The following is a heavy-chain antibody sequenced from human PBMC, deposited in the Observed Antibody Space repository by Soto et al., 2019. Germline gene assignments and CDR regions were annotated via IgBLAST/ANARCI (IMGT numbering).Heavy chain of an antibody. CDR1: GFTVSSSY. D-gene: IGHD6-13*01. CDR3: ARAGGIEAAGTIVY. V-gene: IGHV3-53*01. CDR2: TYTGGGT. Sequence: EVQLVESGGGLIQPGGSLRLSCAASGFTVSSSYMNWVRQAPGKGLEWVSITYTGGGTYYADSVKGRFTISRDNSKNTLYLQINSLRAEDTAVYYCARAGGIEAAGTIVYWGQGTLVTVSS. J-gene: IGHJ4*02.